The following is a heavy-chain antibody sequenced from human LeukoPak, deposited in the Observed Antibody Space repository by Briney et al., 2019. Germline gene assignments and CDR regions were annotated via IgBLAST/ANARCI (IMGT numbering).Heavy chain of an antibody. CDR3: ARGRTMSYYFDY. D-gene: IGHD3-3*01. V-gene: IGHV3-21*01. CDR1: GFTFSSYS. J-gene: IGHJ4*02. Sequence: SGGSLRLSCAVSGFTFSSYSMNWVRQAPGKGLEWVSSISSSSSYIYYADSVKGRFTISRDNAKNSLYLQMNSLRAEDTAVYYCARGRTMSYYFDYWGQGTLVTVSS. CDR2: ISSSSSYI.